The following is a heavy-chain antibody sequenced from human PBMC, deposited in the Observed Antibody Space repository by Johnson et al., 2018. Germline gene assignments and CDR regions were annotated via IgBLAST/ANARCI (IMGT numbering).Heavy chain of an antibody. J-gene: IGHJ5*02. V-gene: IGHV1-69*01. Sequence: QVQLVESGAEVKKPGSSVKVSCKASGGTFSSYAISWVRQAPGPGLEWMGGSIPIFGTANYAQKFQGRVTITAAESTSTAYMELSSLRSEDTAVYYCARDPGMVRGVIKGDWFDPWGQGTLVTVSS. CDR3: ARDPGMVRGVIKGDWFDP. CDR1: GGTFSSYA. D-gene: IGHD3-10*01. CDR2: SIPIFGTA.